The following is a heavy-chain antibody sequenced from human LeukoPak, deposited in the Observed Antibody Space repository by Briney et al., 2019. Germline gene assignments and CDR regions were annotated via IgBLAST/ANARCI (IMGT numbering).Heavy chain of an antibody. V-gene: IGHV3-48*02. CDR3: AKGDYGGDFRYFDY. J-gene: IGHJ4*02. Sequence: PGGSLRLSCAASGFTFSSYSMNWVRQAPGKGLEWVSYISSSSKTIYYADSVKGRFTISRDNAKNSLYLQMNSLRDEDSAVFYCAKGDYGGDFRYFDYWGPGTLVTVSS. D-gene: IGHD4-23*01. CDR1: GFTFSSYS. CDR2: ISSSSKTI.